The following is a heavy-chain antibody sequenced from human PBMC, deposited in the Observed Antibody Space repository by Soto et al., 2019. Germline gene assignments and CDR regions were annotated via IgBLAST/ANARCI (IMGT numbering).Heavy chain of an antibody. CDR3: ARDQLELRHYYYYMDV. J-gene: IGHJ6*03. D-gene: IGHD1-7*01. V-gene: IGHV3-48*01. CDR2: ISSSSSTI. CDR1: GFTFSSYS. Sequence: GSLRLSCAASGFTFSSYSMNWVRQAPGKGLEWVSYISSSSSTIYYADSVKGRFTISRDNAKNSLYLQMNSLRAEDTAVYYCARDQLELRHYYYYMDVWGKGTTVTVSS.